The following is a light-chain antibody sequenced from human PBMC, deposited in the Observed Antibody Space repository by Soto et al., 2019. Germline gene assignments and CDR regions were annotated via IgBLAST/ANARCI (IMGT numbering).Light chain of an antibody. CDR1: SSDVGGYNY. J-gene: IGLJ1*01. CDR3: SSYAGSQNLGV. Sequence: QSALTQPPSASGSPGQSVNISCTGTSSDVGGYNYVSGYQQYPGKAPKLMMYEVSTRPSVVPDRFSGSKSGNTASLTVYGLQAEDDADYYCSSYAGSQNLGVFGTGTKLTVL. V-gene: IGLV2-8*01. CDR2: EVS.